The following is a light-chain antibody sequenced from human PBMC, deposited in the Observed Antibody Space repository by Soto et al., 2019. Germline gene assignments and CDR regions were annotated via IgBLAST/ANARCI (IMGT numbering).Light chain of an antibody. J-gene: IGLJ2*01. CDR3: SSYTSSSVV. CDR1: SSDVGGYNY. CDR2: DVS. Sequence: QSALTQPASVSGSPGQSITISCTGTSSDVGGYNYVSWYQQHPGKAPKLMIYDVSNRPSGVSNRFSGSKSGNTASLTISGLQAEEEAGYYCSSYTSSSVVFGGGTKLTVL. V-gene: IGLV2-14*01.